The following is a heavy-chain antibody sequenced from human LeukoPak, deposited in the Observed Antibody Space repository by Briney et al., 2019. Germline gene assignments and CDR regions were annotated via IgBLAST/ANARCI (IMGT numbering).Heavy chain of an antibody. Sequence: SETLSLTCAVSGGSISSSNWWSWVRQPPGKGLGWIGGIYHSGSTNYNPSLKSRVTISVDKSKNQFSLKLSSVTAADTAVYYCARGGIAAAGIRTRNFDYWGQGTLVTVSS. CDR3: ARGGIAAAGIRTRNFDY. J-gene: IGHJ4*02. V-gene: IGHV4-4*02. D-gene: IGHD6-13*01. CDR1: GGSISSSNW. CDR2: IYHSGST.